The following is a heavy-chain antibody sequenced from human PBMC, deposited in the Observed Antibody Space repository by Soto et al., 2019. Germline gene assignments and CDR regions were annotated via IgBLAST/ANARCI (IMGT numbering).Heavy chain of an antibody. J-gene: IGHJ5*02. Sequence: TLETLRVSSGVEWVSFGPYDWRWIRQPPGKGLEWIGESNHRGDTNYNPSLKSRVTISVDTPKNQFSLRLTSVTAADTAVYFCAGIASLGTVVHWRQGTLVTVSP. V-gene: IGHV4-34*01. CDR1: WVSFGPYD. CDR3: AGIASLGTVVH. CDR2: SNHRGDT. D-gene: IGHD2-8*02.